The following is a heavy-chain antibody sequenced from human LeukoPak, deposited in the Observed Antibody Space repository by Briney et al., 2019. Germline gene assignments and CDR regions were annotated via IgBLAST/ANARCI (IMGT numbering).Heavy chain of an antibody. V-gene: IGHV3-21*04. CDR1: GFTFSTYS. CDR3: AILLISGSLRAGEEDY. D-gene: IGHD1-26*01. CDR2: ISSSATYI. Sequence: GGSLRLSCAASGFTFSTYSMNWVRQAPGERPEWVASISSSATYIYYADSVKGRFTISRDNSKNTLYLQMNSLRAEDTAVYYCAILLISGSLRAGEEDYRGQGTQVTVSS. J-gene: IGHJ4*02.